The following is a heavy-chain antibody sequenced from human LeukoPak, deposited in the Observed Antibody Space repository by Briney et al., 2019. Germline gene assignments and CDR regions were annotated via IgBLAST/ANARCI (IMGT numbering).Heavy chain of an antibody. D-gene: IGHD6-13*01. CDR3: ARGQGSHGQQLGDY. Sequence: ASRKVSCEASGYTFANFDINWVRQATGQGLEWMGWMNPNSGNTGYAPKFQGRVTMTKNTSINTAYMELKSLTSEDTAVYYCARGQGSHGQQLGDYWGQGTLVTVSS. J-gene: IGHJ4*02. CDR1: GYTFANFD. CDR2: MNPNSGNT. V-gene: IGHV1-8*01.